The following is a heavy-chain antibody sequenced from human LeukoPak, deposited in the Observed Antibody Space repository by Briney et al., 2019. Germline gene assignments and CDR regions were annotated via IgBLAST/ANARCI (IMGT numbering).Heavy chain of an antibody. CDR1: GFTFSSYA. CDR2: ISGSGGST. D-gene: IGHD3-22*01. V-gene: IGHV3-23*01. Sequence: GGSLRLSCAASGFTFSSYAMSWVRQAPGKGLEWVSAISGSGGSTYYADSVKGRFTISRDNSKNTLYLQMNSLRAEDTAVYYCAKVLNHYDSSGYSDYWGQGTLVTVSS. CDR3: AKVLNHYDSSGYSDY. J-gene: IGHJ4*02.